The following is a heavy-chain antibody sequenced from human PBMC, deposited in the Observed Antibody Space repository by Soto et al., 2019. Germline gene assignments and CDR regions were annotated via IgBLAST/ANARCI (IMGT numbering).Heavy chain of an antibody. Sequence: QVQLVQSGAEVKNPRASVKVSCKASGYTFTSYGISWVRQAPGQGLEWMGWISAYNGNKKYAQKLQGRVSMTSDTSTSTAYMELRSLRSDDTAVYYCARDLGQQLFDYWGQGTLVTVSS. V-gene: IGHV1-18*01. CDR3: ARDLGQQLFDY. CDR1: GYTFTSYG. D-gene: IGHD6-13*01. CDR2: ISAYNGNK. J-gene: IGHJ4*02.